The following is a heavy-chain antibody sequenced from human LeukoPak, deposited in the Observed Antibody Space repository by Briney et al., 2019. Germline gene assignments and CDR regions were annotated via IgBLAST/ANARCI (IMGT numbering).Heavy chain of an antibody. CDR1: GFTFSSYG. CDR3: AKDHRYLGYCSGGSCYEYFQH. V-gene: IGHV3-30*18. J-gene: IGHJ1*01. CDR2: ISYDGSNK. D-gene: IGHD2-15*01. Sequence: GGSLRLSCAASGFTFSSYGMHWVRQAPGKGLEWVAVISYDGSNKYYADSVKGRLTISRDNSKSTLYLQMNSLRAEDTAVYYCAKDHRYLGYCSGGSCYEYFQHWGQGTLVTVSS.